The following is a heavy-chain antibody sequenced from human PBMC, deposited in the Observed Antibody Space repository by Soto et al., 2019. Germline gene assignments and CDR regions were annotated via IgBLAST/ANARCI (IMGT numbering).Heavy chain of an antibody. Sequence: GGSLRLSCAASGFTFSSYAMSWVRQAPGKGLEWVSAISGSGGSTYYGDTVKGRFTISRDNSKKTMYLQMISLRAEDTAVYYCAKASRALMPDSSSWCGGHFQHWGQGTLVTVSS. V-gene: IGHV3-23*01. CDR2: ISGSGGST. CDR3: AKASRALMPDSSSWCGGHFQH. D-gene: IGHD6-13*01. J-gene: IGHJ1*01. CDR1: GFTFSSYA.